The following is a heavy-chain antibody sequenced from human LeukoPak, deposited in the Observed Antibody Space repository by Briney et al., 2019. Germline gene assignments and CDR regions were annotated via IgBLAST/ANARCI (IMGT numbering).Heavy chain of an antibody. D-gene: IGHD2-2*01. CDR1: GFTFSSYA. Sequence: GGSLRLSCAASGFTFSSYAMSWVRQAPGKRLEWVSVISGSGDSTYYADSVKGRFTISRDNSKNTLYLQMNSLRAEDTAVYYCAKGRPCSSTSCYGSYFDYWGQGTLVTVSS. V-gene: IGHV3-23*01. CDR2: ISGSGDST. CDR3: AKGRPCSSTSCYGSYFDY. J-gene: IGHJ4*02.